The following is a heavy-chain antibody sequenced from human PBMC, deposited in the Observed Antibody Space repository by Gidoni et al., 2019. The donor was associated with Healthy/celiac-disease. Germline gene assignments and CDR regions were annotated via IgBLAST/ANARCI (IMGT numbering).Heavy chain of an antibody. Sequence: QVQLVESGGGLVKPGGSMRLSCAASGFTFSDYYLSWIRQAPGKGLEWVSYISSSGSTIYYADSVKGRFTISRDNAKNSLYLQMNSLRAEDTAVYYCARTHDFWSGYYYYFDYWGQGTLVTVSS. V-gene: IGHV3-11*01. CDR2: ISSSGSTI. CDR3: ARTHDFWSGYYYYFDY. J-gene: IGHJ4*02. D-gene: IGHD3-3*01. CDR1: GFTFSDYY.